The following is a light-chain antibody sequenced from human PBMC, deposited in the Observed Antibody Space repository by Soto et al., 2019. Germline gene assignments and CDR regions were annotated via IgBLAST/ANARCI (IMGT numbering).Light chain of an antibody. Sequence: EIVVTQSPATLSVSPGERATLSCRASQSVGNNFAWYQQKPGQAPRLLIFATSTRATGVPARFRGSGSGTEFTLTISSLQPEDFAVYYCQQYGDWPLTFGGGAKVEIE. V-gene: IGKV3-15*01. CDR3: QQYGDWPLT. CDR2: ATS. J-gene: IGKJ4*01. CDR1: QSVGNN.